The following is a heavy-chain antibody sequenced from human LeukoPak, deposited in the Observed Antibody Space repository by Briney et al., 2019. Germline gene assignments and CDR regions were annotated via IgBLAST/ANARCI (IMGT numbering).Heavy chain of an antibody. CDR3: ARLITGPGDYYYYGMDV. V-gene: IGHV4-59*08. Sequence: SETLSLTCTVSGGSISSYYWGWIRQPPGKGLEWIGYIYYSGSTNYNPSLKSRVTISVDTSKNQFSLKLSSVTAADTAVYYCARLITGPGDYYYYGMDVWGQGTTVTVSS. D-gene: IGHD7-27*01. CDR2: IYYSGST. J-gene: IGHJ6*02. CDR1: GGSISSYY.